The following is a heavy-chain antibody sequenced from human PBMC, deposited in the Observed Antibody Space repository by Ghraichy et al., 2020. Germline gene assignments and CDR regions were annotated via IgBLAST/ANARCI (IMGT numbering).Heavy chain of an antibody. J-gene: IGHJ6*02. Sequence: GGSLRLSCAASGFTFSTYGMSWVRQAPGKGLEWVSAISGSGGSIYYADSVKGRFTISRDNSKNTVYLQMNSLRAEDTAVYDCAMGGATYYYDSSAHYSLGYYDGMDVGGQGTTVTVSS. CDR1: GFTFSTYG. D-gene: IGHD3-22*01. V-gene: IGHV3-23*01. CDR2: ISGSGGSI. CDR3: AMGGATYYYDSSAHYSLGYYDGMDV.